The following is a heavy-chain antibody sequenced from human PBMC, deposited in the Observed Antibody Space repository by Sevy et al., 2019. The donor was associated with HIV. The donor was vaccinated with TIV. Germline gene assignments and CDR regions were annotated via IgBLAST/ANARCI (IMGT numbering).Heavy chain of an antibody. CDR3: ARHPSGGYSSGWYFDY. V-gene: IGHV4-39*01. CDR1: GGSISSSSYY. CDR2: IYYSGST. D-gene: IGHD6-19*01. Sequence: SETLSLTCTVSGGSISSSSYYWGWIRQPPGKGLEWIGSIYYSGSTYYNPSVKSRVTISVDTSKNQFSLKLSSVTAADTAVYYCARHPSGGYSSGWYFDYWGQGTLVTVSS. J-gene: IGHJ4*02.